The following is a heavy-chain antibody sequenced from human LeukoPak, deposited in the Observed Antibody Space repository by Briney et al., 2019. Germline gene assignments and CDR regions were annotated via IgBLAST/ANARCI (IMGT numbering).Heavy chain of an antibody. Sequence: QPGGSLRLSCAASGFSFSTQRMHWVRQAPGKGLVWVSYINIDERITGYADSVKGRFTISRDNSKNTLYLQMSSLRAEDTAVYYCVKDGEYSSIEAPYYFDYWGQGTLVTVSS. CDR2: INIDERIT. CDR3: VKDGEYSSIEAPYYFDY. CDR1: GFSFSTQR. V-gene: IGHV3-74*01. D-gene: IGHD6-6*01. J-gene: IGHJ4*02.